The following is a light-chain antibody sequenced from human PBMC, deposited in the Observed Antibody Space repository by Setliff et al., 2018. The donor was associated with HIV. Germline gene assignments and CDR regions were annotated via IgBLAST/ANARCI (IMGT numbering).Light chain of an antibody. V-gene: IGLV2-23*01. Sequence: QSALAQPAYVSGSPGQSINISCTGTSNDVGRYDLVSWYQQHPARAPKLIIYQATRRPSGVSNRFSGYKSGNVATLTISGLQAEDEADYYCCSNTGSNTFVFGTGTKVTVL. CDR1: SNDVGRYDL. CDR2: QAT. CDR3: CSNTGSNTFV. J-gene: IGLJ1*01.